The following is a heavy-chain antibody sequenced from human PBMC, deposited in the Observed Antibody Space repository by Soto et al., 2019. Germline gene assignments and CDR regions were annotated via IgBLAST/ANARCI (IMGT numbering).Heavy chain of an antibody. CDR2: INPNSGGT. Sequence: ASVKVSCKASGYTFTGYYMHWVRQAPGQGLEWMGWINPNSGGTNYAQKFQGWVTMTRDTSISTAYMELGRLRSDDTAVYYCARGIPGITIFSEPTNFDPWGQGTLVTVSS. V-gene: IGHV1-2*04. CDR3: ARGIPGITIFSEPTNFDP. CDR1: GYTFTGYY. J-gene: IGHJ5*02. D-gene: IGHD3-9*01.